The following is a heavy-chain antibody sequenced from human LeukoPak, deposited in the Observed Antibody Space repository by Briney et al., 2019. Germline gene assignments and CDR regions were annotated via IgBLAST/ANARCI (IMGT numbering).Heavy chain of an antibody. CDR3: ARGHCTNAVCRTFDF. J-gene: IGHJ4*02. D-gene: IGHD2-8*01. V-gene: IGHV1-2*02. CDR1: GYTFTGYY. CDR2: INGDNGGT. Sequence: VKFSCKASGYTFTGYYIHWVRQAPGQGLEWMGWINGDNGGTRYAEKFQGRVTMTRDTSISTAYMELSRLTSDDTALYYCARGHCTNAVCRTFDFWGQGTLVTVSS.